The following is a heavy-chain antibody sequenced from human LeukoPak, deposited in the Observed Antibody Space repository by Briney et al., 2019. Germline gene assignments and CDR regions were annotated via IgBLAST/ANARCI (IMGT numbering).Heavy chain of an antibody. J-gene: IGHJ4*02. CDR1: GFIFSSRW. CDR2: IRSDGSGT. V-gene: IGHV3-74*01. CDR3: ARTGPFDY. Sequence: GGSLRLSCAASGFIFSSRWMHWVRQAPGKELAWVTYIRSDGSGTTYADSVKGRFTVSRDNAKNTLYLQMNSLRAEDTAVYYCARTGPFDYWGQGTLVTVSS. D-gene: IGHD1-14*01.